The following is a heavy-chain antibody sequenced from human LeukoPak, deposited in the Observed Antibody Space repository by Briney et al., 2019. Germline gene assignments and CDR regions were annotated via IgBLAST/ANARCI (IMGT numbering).Heavy chain of an antibody. V-gene: IGHV3-66*01. Sequence: GGSLRLSCAASGFIVSSNYMSWVRQAPGKGLEWVSVIYSGGTTYYADSVKGRFTISRGNSKNTLYLQMNSLRAEDTAVYYCARGQLLADWGQGTLVTVSS. D-gene: IGHD2-21*01. CDR2: IYSGGTT. J-gene: IGHJ4*02. CDR3: ARGQLLAD. CDR1: GFIVSSNY.